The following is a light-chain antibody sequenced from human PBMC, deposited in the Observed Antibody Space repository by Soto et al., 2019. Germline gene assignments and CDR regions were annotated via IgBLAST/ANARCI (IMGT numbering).Light chain of an antibody. CDR1: NIDSRT. Sequence: ELTQPPSVSVAPGQTATISCGENNIDSRTVHWYQQKPGQAPLLIVYDNSFRPSGIPNRFSGSNSGNTATLTISRVEAGDEADYYCQVWDNVDDHIYVFGTGTKVTVL. CDR2: DNS. J-gene: IGLJ1*01. CDR3: QVWDNVDDHIYV. V-gene: IGLV3-21*02.